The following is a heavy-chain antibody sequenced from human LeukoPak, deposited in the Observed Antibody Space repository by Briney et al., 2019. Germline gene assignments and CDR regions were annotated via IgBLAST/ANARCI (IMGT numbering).Heavy chain of an antibody. Sequence: GGSLRLSCAASGFTVSSNYMSWVRQAPGKGLEWVSVISTSGSTYYADSAKGRFTISRDNSKNTLYLQMNSLRAEDTAVYYCAKDTRRYCSGGSCYFFDYWGQGTLVTVSS. V-gene: IGHV3-66*03. CDR2: ISTSGST. D-gene: IGHD2-15*01. CDR3: AKDTRRYCSGGSCYFFDY. J-gene: IGHJ4*02. CDR1: GFTVSSNY.